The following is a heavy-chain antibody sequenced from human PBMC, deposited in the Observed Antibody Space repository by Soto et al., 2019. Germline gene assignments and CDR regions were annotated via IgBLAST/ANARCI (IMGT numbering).Heavy chain of an antibody. CDR3: ARVVGAPNWFDP. J-gene: IGHJ5*02. D-gene: IGHD1-26*01. CDR2: IYYSATT. Sequence: SETLSLTCTVSGGSISSYYWSWIRQPPGKGLEWIGYIYYSATTNYNPSLKSRVTISVDTSKNQFSLKLTSVTAADTAVYYCARVVGAPNWFDPWGQGTLVTVSS. V-gene: IGHV4-59*01. CDR1: GGSISSYY.